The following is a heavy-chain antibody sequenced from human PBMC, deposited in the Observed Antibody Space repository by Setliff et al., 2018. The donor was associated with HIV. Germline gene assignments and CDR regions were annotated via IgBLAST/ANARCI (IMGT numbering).Heavy chain of an antibody. D-gene: IGHD5-18*01. V-gene: IGHV4-38-2*02. Sequence: SETLSLTCAVSGYSISSGYYWGWIRQPPGRGLEWIGYMYHTGSTNYNPSLKSRITISIDTSKSQFSLKLTSVAAADTAVYYCARDSGGYNYGFAVGSFDYWGQGALVTVSS. J-gene: IGHJ4*02. CDR3: ARDSGGYNYGFAVGSFDY. CDR1: GYSISSGYY. CDR2: MYHTGST.